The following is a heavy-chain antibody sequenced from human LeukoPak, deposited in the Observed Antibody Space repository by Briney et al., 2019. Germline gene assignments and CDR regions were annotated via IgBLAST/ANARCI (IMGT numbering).Heavy chain of an antibody. D-gene: IGHD5-12*01. J-gene: IGHJ3*02. CDR2: IYYSGST. V-gene: IGHV4-39*01. CDR3: ARRAVYSGSKSGAFDI. Sequence: SETLSLTCTVSGGSISSSSYYWGWIRQPPGKGLEWIGSIYYSGSTYYNPSLKSRVTISVDTSKNQFSLKLSSVTAADTAVYYCARRAVYSGSKSGAFDIWGQGTMVTVSS. CDR1: GGSISSSSYY.